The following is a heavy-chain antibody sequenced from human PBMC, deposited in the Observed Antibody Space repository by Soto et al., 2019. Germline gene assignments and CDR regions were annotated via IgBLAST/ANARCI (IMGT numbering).Heavy chain of an antibody. V-gene: IGHV4-34*01. CDR3: ARGIDSYKGGNY. CDR2: IHPTGST. D-gene: IGHD3-16*01. J-gene: IGHJ4*02. Sequence: LSLTCAVSGGSFSGYYCSWIRQAPGKGLEWIGEIHPTGSTDSNPSLNGRLTISLETSKNQCSLKLNSVTAADTAVYYCARGIDSYKGGNYWGQGTQVTVSS. CDR1: GGSFSGYY.